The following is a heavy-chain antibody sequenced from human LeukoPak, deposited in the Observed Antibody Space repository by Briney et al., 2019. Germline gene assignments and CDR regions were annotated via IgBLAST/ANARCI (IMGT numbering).Heavy chain of an antibody. CDR2: IYYNGTT. Sequence: SETLSLTCTVSGGSISSSSYYWGWIRQPPGKGLEWIGTIYYNGTTYYNPSPMSRVTISVNTTKNQFSLKLSSVTAADTAVYYCARRVGGSVPRFDYWGQGTLVTVPS. J-gene: IGHJ4*02. D-gene: IGHD3-10*01. CDR3: ARRVGGSVPRFDY. CDR1: GGSISSSSYY. V-gene: IGHV4-39*01.